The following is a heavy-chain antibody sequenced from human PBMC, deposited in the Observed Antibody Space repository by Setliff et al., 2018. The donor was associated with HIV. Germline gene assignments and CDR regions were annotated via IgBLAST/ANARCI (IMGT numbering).Heavy chain of an antibody. D-gene: IGHD1-1*01. CDR1: GYTFTSYY. J-gene: IGHJ4*02. V-gene: IGHV1-46*01. CDR3: ARATEAGTIDY. CDR2: INPSGGGT. Sequence: ASVKVFCKASGYTFTSYYMHWVRRAPGQGLEWMGIINPSGGGTTYARKFQGRVTVTRDTSTTTVYMELSGLRSEDTAVYYCARATEAGTIDYWGQGTRVTVSS.